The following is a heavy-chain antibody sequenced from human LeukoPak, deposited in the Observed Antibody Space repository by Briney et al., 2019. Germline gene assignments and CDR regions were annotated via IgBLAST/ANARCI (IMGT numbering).Heavy chain of an antibody. J-gene: IGHJ5*02. CDR1: GDTISNYD. Sequence: WASVKVSCKGTGDTISNYDIAWVRQAPGQGLEWMGRIIPVFGITNYAQKFQGRVVITADKSTSTVYMELSGLRPDDTAVYYCARSDQGGSYGSWGQGTRVTVSS. CDR2: IIPVFGIT. CDR3: ARSDQGGSYGS. D-gene: IGHD1-26*01. V-gene: IGHV1-69*04.